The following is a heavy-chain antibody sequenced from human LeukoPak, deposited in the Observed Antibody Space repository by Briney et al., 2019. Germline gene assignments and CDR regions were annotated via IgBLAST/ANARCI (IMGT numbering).Heavy chain of an antibody. CDR3: ARRDTLLSRAFDY. Sequence: PSETLSLTCAVYGGSFSGYYWSWIRQPPGKGLEWIGEINHSGSTNYNPSLKSRVTISVDTSKNQYSLKLSSVTAADTAVYYCARRDTLLSRAFDYWGQGTLVTVSS. CDR2: INHSGST. CDR1: GGSFSGYY. D-gene: IGHD5-24*01. V-gene: IGHV4-34*01. J-gene: IGHJ4*02.